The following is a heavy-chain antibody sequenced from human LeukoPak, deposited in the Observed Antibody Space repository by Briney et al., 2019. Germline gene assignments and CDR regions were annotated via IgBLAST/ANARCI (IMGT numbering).Heavy chain of an antibody. Sequence: SETLSLTCTVSGGSIISNTYYWVWIRQPPGKGLEWIANMYSSGGNHYNPSLTNRVTISVDTSMNQFFLSLSSVTAADTAVYFCTRRTYSAYMDVWGQGTTVTVSS. D-gene: IGHD3-10*01. V-gene: IGHV4-39*01. CDR3: TRRTYSAYMDV. J-gene: IGHJ6*03. CDR2: MYSSGGN. CDR1: GGSIISNTYY.